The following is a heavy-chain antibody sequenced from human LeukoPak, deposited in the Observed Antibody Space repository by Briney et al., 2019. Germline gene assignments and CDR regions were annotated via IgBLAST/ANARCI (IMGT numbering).Heavy chain of an antibody. CDR2: IYPADSDT. Sequence: HGESLKISCKGSGYSFTTYWIGWVRQMPGKGLEWMGIIYPADSDTRYSPSFQGQVTISADKSISTAYLQWSSLKASDTAMYYCARRGPGGNSDFPYYFDYWGQGTLVTVSS. V-gene: IGHV5-51*01. CDR3: ARRGPGGNSDFPYYFDY. CDR1: GYSFTTYW. J-gene: IGHJ4*02. D-gene: IGHD2-21*02.